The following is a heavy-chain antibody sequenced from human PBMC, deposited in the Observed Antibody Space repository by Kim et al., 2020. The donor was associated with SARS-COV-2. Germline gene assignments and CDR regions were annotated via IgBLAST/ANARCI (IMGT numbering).Heavy chain of an antibody. D-gene: IGHD3-22*01. CDR3: ARQYYYASNGYYYPFDY. CDR2: IYPGDSDT. CDR1: GYSFTSYW. Sequence: GESLKISCKGSGYSFTSYWIGWVRQMPGKGLEWMGIIYPGDSDTRYSPSFQGQVTISADKSISTAYLQWSSLKASDTAMYYCARQYYYASNGYYYPFDYWGQGTLVTVSS. V-gene: IGHV5-51*01. J-gene: IGHJ4*02.